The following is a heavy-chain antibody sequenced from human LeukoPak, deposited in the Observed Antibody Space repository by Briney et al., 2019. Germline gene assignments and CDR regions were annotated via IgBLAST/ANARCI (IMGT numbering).Heavy chain of an antibody. Sequence: GSLRLSCGAPGITFSSYEMNWGRQAPGKGLEGVSYISSSGSTIYYADSVKGRFTISRDNAKNSLYLQMNSLRAEDTAVYYCAELGITMIGGVWGKGTTVTISS. D-gene: IGHD3-10*02. CDR2: ISSSGSTI. CDR3: AELGITMIGGV. V-gene: IGHV3-48*03. CDR1: GITFSSYE. J-gene: IGHJ6*04.